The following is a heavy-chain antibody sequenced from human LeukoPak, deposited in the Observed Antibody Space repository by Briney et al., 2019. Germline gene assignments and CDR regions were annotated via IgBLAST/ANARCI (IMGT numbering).Heavy chain of an antibody. CDR3: AKELDTMFFDY. D-gene: IGHD3-10*02. J-gene: IGHJ4*02. CDR1: GFILSQYG. V-gene: IGHV3-43*01. Sequence: GGSLRLSCAASGFILSQYGFNWVRQAPGKGLEWVSLAGWAGGTTFYSDSVRGRFTISRDSGRKSVYLQMNSLTTDDTAFYFCAKELDTMFFDYWGQGALVTVSS. CDR2: AGWAGGTT.